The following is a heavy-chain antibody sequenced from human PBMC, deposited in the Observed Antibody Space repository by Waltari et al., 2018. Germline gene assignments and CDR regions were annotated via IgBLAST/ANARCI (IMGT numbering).Heavy chain of an antibody. CDR1: GYSISSGSY. Sequence: QVQLQESGPGLVKPSETLSLTCAVSGYSISSGSYWGWLRHPPGKGREWIGSIYISGSTNYNPSLKSRVIISVETSKNQFSLKLGSVTAADTAVYYCAGLPRPRNTLGTRDYWGQGTLVTVSS. D-gene: IGHD6-6*01. CDR3: AGLPRPRNTLGTRDY. CDR2: IYISGST. J-gene: IGHJ4*02. V-gene: IGHV4-38-2*01.